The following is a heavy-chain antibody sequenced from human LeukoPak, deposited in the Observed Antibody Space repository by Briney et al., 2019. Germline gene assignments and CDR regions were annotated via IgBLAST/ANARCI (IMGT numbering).Heavy chain of an antibody. V-gene: IGHV1-8*01. D-gene: IGHD3-10*01. CDR2: VNPESGDT. J-gene: IGHJ6*03. Sequence: GASVKVSCKASGYTFSNYDIHWVRQTAGQGLQWLGRVNPESGDTASATNFQGRITMTRNISITTAYMELKSLRADDTAVFYCAREGVTLVRGLISSSSYYLDVWGKGTTVTISS. CDR1: GYTFSNYD. CDR3: AREGVTLVRGLISSSSYYLDV.